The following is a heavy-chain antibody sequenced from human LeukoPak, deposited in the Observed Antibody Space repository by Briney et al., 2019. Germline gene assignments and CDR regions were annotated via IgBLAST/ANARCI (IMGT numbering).Heavy chain of an antibody. D-gene: IGHD3-9*01. CDR2: ISAYNGNT. CDR3: ARDYPPYYDILTGYYYYYYGMDV. CDR1: GYTFTSYD. Sequence: GASVKVSCKASGYTFTSYDINWVRQATGQGLEWMGWISAYNGNTNYAQKLQGRVTMTTDTSTSTAYMELRSLRSDDTAVYYCARDYPPYYDILTGYYYYYYGMDVWGQGTTVTVSS. V-gene: IGHV1-18*01. J-gene: IGHJ6*02.